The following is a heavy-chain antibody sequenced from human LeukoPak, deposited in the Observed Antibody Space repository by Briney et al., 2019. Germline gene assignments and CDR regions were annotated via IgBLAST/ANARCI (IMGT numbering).Heavy chain of an antibody. CDR1: GFTFSSYA. J-gene: IGHJ4*02. CDR3: AKDDALGYPGGY. V-gene: IGHV3-23*01. Sequence: GGSLRLSCAASGFTFSSYAMSWVRQAPGKGLKRVSAISGSGGSTYYADSVKGRFTISRDNSKNTLYLQMNSLRAEDTVVYYCAKDDALGYPGGYWGQGTLVTVSS. D-gene: IGHD2-15*01. CDR2: ISGSGGST.